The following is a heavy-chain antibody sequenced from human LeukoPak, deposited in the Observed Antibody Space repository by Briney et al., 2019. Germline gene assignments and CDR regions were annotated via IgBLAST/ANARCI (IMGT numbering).Heavy chain of an antibody. J-gene: IGHJ4*02. Sequence: SETLSLTCAVYGGSFSGYYWSWIRQPSGKGLEWIGEINHSGSTNYNPSLKSRVTISVDTSKNQFSLKLSSVTAADTAVYYCARVIYYDSSGLEPWGQGTLVTVSS. CDR3: ARVIYYDSSGLEP. V-gene: IGHV4-34*01. D-gene: IGHD3-22*01. CDR1: GGSFSGYY. CDR2: INHSGST.